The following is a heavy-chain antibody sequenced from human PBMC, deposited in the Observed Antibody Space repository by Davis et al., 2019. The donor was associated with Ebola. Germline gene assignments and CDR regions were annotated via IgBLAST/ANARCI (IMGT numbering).Heavy chain of an antibody. J-gene: IGHJ4*02. CDR2: IRYNGINK. D-gene: IGHD1-1*01. CDR3: ATDPGRGFED. CDR1: GLSFSSYN. Sequence: PGGSLKISCAASGLSFSSYNMHWVRQAPGKGLEWVAFIRYNGINKDYADSVKGRCTISRDNSKNTLYLQMGGLRAEDTAVYYCATDPGRGFEDWGQGTLVTVSS. V-gene: IGHV3-30*02.